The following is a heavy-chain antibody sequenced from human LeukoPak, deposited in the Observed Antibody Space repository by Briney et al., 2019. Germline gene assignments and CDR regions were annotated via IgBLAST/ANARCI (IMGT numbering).Heavy chain of an antibody. V-gene: IGHV3-64D*06. CDR1: GFTFSTYV. CDR2: ISSNGDNT. Sequence: GGSLRLSCSVSGFTFSTYVMHWVRQAPGKGLEYVSAISSNGDNTYYADSVKGRFTISRDNAKNTLYLQMSSLRADDTAVYYCVRGTGYWGQGTLVTVSS. CDR3: VRGTGY. J-gene: IGHJ4*02.